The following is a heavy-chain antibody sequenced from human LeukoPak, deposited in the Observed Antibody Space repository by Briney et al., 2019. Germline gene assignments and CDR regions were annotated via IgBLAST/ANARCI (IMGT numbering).Heavy chain of an antibody. D-gene: IGHD6-19*01. CDR3: ASGSSGFFDY. J-gene: IGHJ4*02. CDR1: GFTFSSYA. V-gene: IGHV3-53*01. Sequence: GGSLRLSCAAPGFTFSSYAMSWVRQAPGKGLEWVSVIYSGGSTYYADSVKGRFTISRDNSKNTLYLQMNSLRAEDTAVYYCASGSSGFFDYWGQGTLVTVSS. CDR2: IYSGGST.